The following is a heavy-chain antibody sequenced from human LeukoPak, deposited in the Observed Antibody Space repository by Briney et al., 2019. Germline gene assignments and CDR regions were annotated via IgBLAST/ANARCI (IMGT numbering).Heavy chain of an antibody. V-gene: IGHV4-4*07. CDR1: GGSISSYY. CDR2: IYTSGST. J-gene: IGHJ4*02. Sequence: SETLSLTRPVSGGSISSYYWCWIRQPAGKGLEWIGRIYTSGSTNYKLSLMSRVTMSVDTSKNQCYSTLSSVTAADSAVYYCARGGSSFDSWGQGTLVTVSS. D-gene: IGHD1-26*01. CDR3: ARGGSSFDS.